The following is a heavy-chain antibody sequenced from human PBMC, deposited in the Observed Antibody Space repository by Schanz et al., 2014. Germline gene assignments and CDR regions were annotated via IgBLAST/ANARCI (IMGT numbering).Heavy chain of an antibody. CDR3: AKVAPAATYLDS. Sequence: QVQLVDSGGGLVKPGGSLRLSCAASGFTFSDYYMTWIRQAPGKGLEWVSDISDRGDSTHYADSVKGRFTISRDNAKISLFLQMNSLSAEDTAVYYCAKVAPAATYLDSWGLGTLVTVSS. CDR1: GFTFSDYY. D-gene: IGHD2-2*01. CDR2: ISDRGDST. J-gene: IGHJ4*02. V-gene: IGHV3-11*01.